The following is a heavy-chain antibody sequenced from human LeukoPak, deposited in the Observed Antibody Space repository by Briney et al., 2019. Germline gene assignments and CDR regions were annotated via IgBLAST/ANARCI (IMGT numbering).Heavy chain of an antibody. D-gene: IGHD3-3*01. J-gene: IGHJ6*03. Sequence: GGTLRLSCAASGFTFSSYWMSWVRQAPGKGLEWVANIKQDGSEKYYVDSVKGRFTFSRDNAKNSICLQMNSLRAEDTAVYYCASSKDFWSGYRPNYYYYYMDVWGKGTTVTVSS. CDR1: GFTFSSYW. CDR2: IKQDGSEK. V-gene: IGHV3-7*01. CDR3: ASSKDFWSGYRPNYYYYYMDV.